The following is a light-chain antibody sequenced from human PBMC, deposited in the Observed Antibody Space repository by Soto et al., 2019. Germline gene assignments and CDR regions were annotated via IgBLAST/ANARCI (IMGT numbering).Light chain of an antibody. J-gene: IGKJ2*01. CDR3: QQYNTYPYT. V-gene: IGKV1-5*01. CDR2: DAS. CDR1: QSISTW. Sequence: DIPMTQSPSTLSASVGDRVTITCRASQSISTWLAWYQQKPGKAPELLIYDASSLESGVPSRFSGGGSGTEFTLTISSLQPDDFATYYCQQYNTYPYTFGQGTKLEIK.